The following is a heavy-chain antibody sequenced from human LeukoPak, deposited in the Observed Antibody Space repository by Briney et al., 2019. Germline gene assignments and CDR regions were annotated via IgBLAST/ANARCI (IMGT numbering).Heavy chain of an antibody. CDR2: FNSDTGDT. D-gene: IGHD3-10*01. CDR3: VRGGSPEINHDAFDI. V-gene: IGHV1-3*01. Sequence: ASVKVSCKASGYTFTNYAFHWVRQAPGQRLEWMGWFNSDTGDTHYSQNFQGRVIITRDTSASTAYMELSSLRPEDTAVFFCVRGGSPEINHDAFDIWGQGTMVTVSS. CDR1: GYTFTNYA. J-gene: IGHJ3*02.